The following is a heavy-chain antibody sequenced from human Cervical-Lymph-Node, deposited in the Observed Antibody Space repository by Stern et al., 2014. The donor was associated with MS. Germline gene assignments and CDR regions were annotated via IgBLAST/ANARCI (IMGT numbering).Heavy chain of an antibody. D-gene: IGHD2-21*02. J-gene: IGHJ3*02. CDR3: ARGGDFHTFDI. V-gene: IGHV3-21*03. CDR2: ISSTGTYI. CDR1: GFTLRAYG. Sequence: EVQLLESGGGLVKPGGSLGFSWEASGFTLRAYGLNWVRQAPGKGLEWFSSISSTGTYIFSTDSVKGRFTISRDNAKNSLYLQMNSLRAEDTAIYYCARGGDFHTFDIWGQGTVVTVSS.